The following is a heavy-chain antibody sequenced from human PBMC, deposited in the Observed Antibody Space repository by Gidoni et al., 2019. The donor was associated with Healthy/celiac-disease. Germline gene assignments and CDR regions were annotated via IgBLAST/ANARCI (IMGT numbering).Heavy chain of an antibody. CDR2: ISWNSGSI. CDR1: GFTFDDYA. D-gene: IGHD6-13*01. Sequence: EVQLVESGGGLVQPGRSLRLSCAASGFTFDDYAMHWVRQAPGKGLEWVSGISWNSGSIGYADSVKGRFTISRDNAKNSLYLQMNSLRAEDTALYYCAKGAAAGTTGWFDPWGQGTLVTVSS. CDR3: AKGAAAGTTGWFDP. J-gene: IGHJ5*02. V-gene: IGHV3-9*01.